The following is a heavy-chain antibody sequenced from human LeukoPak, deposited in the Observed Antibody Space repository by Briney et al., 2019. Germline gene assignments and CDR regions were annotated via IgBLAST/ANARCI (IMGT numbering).Heavy chain of an antibody. V-gene: IGHV3-23*01. Sequence: ESGGSLRLSCAASGFTFSTYAMTWVRQAPGKGLEWVSFITGSGDGTSAADSVTGRFTISRDNTKNTLYLQINSLRAEDTAVYYCARDPGYCSGGSCQYYYYYYMDVWGKGTTVTVSS. CDR3: ARDPGYCSGGSCQYYYYYYMDV. D-gene: IGHD2-15*01. CDR2: ITGSGDGT. CDR1: GFTFSTYA. J-gene: IGHJ6*03.